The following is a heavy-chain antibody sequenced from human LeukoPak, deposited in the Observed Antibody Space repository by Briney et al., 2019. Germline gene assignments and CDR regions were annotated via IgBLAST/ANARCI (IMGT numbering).Heavy chain of an antibody. V-gene: IGHV1-2*02. D-gene: IGHD3-10*01. Sequence: ASVKVSCKASGYTFTGYYMHWVRQAPGQGLEWMGWINPNSGGTNYAQKFQGRVTMTRDTSINTAYMELSSLRSDDTAIYYCAREEVSVISDTCCSGLGYWGQGTLVTVSS. CDR1: GYTFTGYY. CDR3: AREEVSVISDTCCSGLGY. CDR2: INPNSGGT. J-gene: IGHJ4*02.